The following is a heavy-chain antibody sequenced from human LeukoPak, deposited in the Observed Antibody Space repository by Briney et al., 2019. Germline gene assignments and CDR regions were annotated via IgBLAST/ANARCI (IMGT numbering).Heavy chain of an antibody. CDR3: ANAGTGYSYGGDASY. Sequence: PGGSLRLSCAASGFTFNNYAIHWVRQAPGKGLEHISAISSNGVSTYYADSVKGRFTISRDNSKNTLYLQMGSLRTEDMAVYYCANAGTGYSYGGDASYWGQGTLVTVSS. V-gene: IGHV3-64*02. D-gene: IGHD5-18*01. J-gene: IGHJ4*02. CDR1: GFTFNNYA. CDR2: ISSNGVST.